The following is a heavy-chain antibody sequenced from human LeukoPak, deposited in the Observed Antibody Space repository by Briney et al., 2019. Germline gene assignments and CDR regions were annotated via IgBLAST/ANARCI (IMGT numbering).Heavy chain of an antibody. CDR1: GFTFSRYG. D-gene: IGHD6-13*01. J-gene: IGHJ4*02. V-gene: IGHV3-64*02. CDR3: ARGGGGSWALDY. Sequence: GGSLRLSCAASGFTFSRYGMHWVRQAPGKGLEYVSAISSNGGNTYYADSVKGRFTISRDNSKNTLYLQMGSLRAEDMAVYHCARGGGGSWALDYWGQGILVTVSS. CDR2: ISSNGGNT.